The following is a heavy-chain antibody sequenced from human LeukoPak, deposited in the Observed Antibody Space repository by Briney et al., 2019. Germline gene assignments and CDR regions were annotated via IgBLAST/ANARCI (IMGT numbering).Heavy chain of an antibody. Sequence: GRSLRLSCAASGFTFSSYWMHWVRQAPGKGLVWVSRINSDESSTSYADSVKGRFTISRDNAKNTLHLQMNSLRAEDTAVYYCARAGIAGRPPDYWGQGTLVTVSS. CDR2: INSDESST. CDR1: GFTFSSYW. J-gene: IGHJ4*02. D-gene: IGHD6-6*01. V-gene: IGHV3-74*01. CDR3: ARAGIAGRPPDY.